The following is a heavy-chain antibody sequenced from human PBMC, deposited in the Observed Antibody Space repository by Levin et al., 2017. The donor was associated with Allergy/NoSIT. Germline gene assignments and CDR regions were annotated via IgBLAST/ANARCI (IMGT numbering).Heavy chain of an antibody. CDR1: FFPFLSFC. D-gene: IGHD1-7*01. J-gene: IGHJ3*02. V-gene: IGHV3-7*03. CDR3: ASYWNSGTFDI. CDR2: IKPDGTEG. Sequence: SLLLSFSSSFFPFLSFCMSWVRQAPGKGLEWVANIKPDGTEGNYVDSVKGRFTISRDNAKNSLYLQMNSLRAEDTAVYYCASYWNSGTFDIWGQGTMVTVSS.